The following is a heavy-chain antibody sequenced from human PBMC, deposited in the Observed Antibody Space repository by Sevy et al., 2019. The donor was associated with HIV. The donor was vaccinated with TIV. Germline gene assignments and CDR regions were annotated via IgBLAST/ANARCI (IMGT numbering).Heavy chain of an antibody. J-gene: IGHJ6*02. Sequence: ASVKVSCKASGYTFTGYYMHWVRQAPGQGLEWMGWINPNSGGTNYAQTFQGRVTMTRDTSISTAYMELSRLRSDDTAVYYCARPIVVVPAAINGMDVWGQGTTVTVSS. CDR2: INPNSGGT. V-gene: IGHV1-2*02. CDR3: ARPIVVVPAAINGMDV. D-gene: IGHD2-2*01. CDR1: GYTFTGYY.